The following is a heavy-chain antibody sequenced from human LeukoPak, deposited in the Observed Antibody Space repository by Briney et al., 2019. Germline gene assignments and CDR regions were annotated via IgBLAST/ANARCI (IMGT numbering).Heavy chain of an antibody. J-gene: IGHJ4*02. V-gene: IGHV4-34*01. CDR2: INHSGST. D-gene: IGHD5-12*01. CDR3: AREGGSIYFDY. CDR1: GGSFSGYY. Sequence: PSETLSLTCAVYGGSFSGYYWSWIRQPPGKGLEWIGEINHSGSTNYNPSLKSRVTISVDTSKNQFSLKLSSVTAADTAVYYCAREGGSIYFDYWGQGTLVTVSS.